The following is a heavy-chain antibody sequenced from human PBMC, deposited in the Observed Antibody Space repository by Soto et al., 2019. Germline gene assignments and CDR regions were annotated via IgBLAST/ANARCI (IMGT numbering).Heavy chain of an antibody. Sequence: DVQLVESGGGLIQPGGSLRLSCEASGLTVTGKKYVAWVRQAPGKGLEWVSGFYDTDGIYYADSVKGRFTSSRDNSKTIVYLEMNSLTPDDTAVYYCATWRLREHAYDIWGLGTTVTVSS. D-gene: IGHD4-17*01. CDR1: GLTVTGKKY. V-gene: IGHV3-53*01. CDR3: ATWRLREHAYDI. CDR2: FYDTDGI. J-gene: IGHJ3*02.